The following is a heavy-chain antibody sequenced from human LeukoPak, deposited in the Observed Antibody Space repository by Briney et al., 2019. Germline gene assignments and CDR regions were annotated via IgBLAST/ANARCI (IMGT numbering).Heavy chain of an antibody. CDR3: ARALIMITFGGVIVNDY. V-gene: IGHV1-2*02. CDR2: INPNSGGT. D-gene: IGHD3-16*02. Sequence: GASVKVSCKASGYTFTGYYMHWVRQAPGQGLEWMGWINPNSGGTNYAQKFQGRVTMTRDTSISTAYMELSRLRSDDTAVYYCARALIMITFGGVIVNDYWGQGTLVTVSS. J-gene: IGHJ4*02. CDR1: GYTFTGYY.